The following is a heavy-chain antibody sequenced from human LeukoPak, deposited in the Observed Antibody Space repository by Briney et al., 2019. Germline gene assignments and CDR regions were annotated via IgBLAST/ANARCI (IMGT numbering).Heavy chain of an antibody. CDR3: ARSPAHFDY. CDR1: GLTFSTYW. J-gene: IGHJ4*02. D-gene: IGHD2-2*01. CDR2: VKHDGSEK. V-gene: IGHV3-7*01. Sequence: PGGSLRLSCAASGLTFSTYWMSWVRQAPGQGLEWVANVKHDGSEKYYVDSVKGRFTISRDNSKNTLYLQMNSLRAEDTAVYYCARSPAHFDYWGQGTLVTVSS.